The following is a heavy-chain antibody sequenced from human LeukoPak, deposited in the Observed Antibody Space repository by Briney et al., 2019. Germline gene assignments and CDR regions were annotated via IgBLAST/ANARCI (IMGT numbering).Heavy chain of an antibody. V-gene: IGHV3-21*04. CDR2: ISSSSSYI. Sequence: GGSLRLSCAASGFTFSSYSMNWVRQAPGKGLEWVSSISSSSSYIYYADSVKGRFTISRDNAKNSLYLQMNSLRAEDTAVYYCAKDHRSLYHVAARRFDHWGQGTLVTVSS. D-gene: IGHD6-6*01. CDR1: GFTFSSYS. J-gene: IGHJ4*02. CDR3: AKDHRSLYHVAARRFDH.